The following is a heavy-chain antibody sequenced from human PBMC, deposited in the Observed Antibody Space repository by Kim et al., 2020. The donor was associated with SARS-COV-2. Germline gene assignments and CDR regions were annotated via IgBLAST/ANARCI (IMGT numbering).Heavy chain of an antibody. Sequence: GGSLRLSCAASGFTLSSSWMHWVRQAPGEGLMWVSRMDSDGSVINYADYVKGRFTVSRDNAKNTLYLQMNSLRVEDTALYYCATAGNFRFDNWGQGTLVTVSA. V-gene: IGHV3-74*01. J-gene: IGHJ4*02. CDR2: MDSDGSVI. CDR1: GFTLSSSW. D-gene: IGHD3-10*01. CDR3: ATAGNFRFDN.